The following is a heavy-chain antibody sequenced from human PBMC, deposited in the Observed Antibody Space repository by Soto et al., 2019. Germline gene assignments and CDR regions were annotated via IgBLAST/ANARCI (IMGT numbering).Heavy chain of an antibody. V-gene: IGHV3-9*01. Sequence: EVQLVESGGGLVQPGRSLRLSCAASGFTFDDYAMHWVRQAPGKGLEWDSGISWNSGSIGYADSVKGRFTISRDNAKNSLYLQMNSLRAEDTALYYCAKDRSSWYYFDYWGQGTLVTVSS. D-gene: IGHD6-13*01. CDR1: GFTFDDYA. CDR2: ISWNSGSI. CDR3: AKDRSSWYYFDY. J-gene: IGHJ4*02.